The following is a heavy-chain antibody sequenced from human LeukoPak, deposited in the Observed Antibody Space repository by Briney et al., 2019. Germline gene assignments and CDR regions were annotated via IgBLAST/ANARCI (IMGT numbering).Heavy chain of an antibody. V-gene: IGHV3-30*04. CDR2: ISYDGSNK. D-gene: IGHD2-21*02. Sequence: SGGSLRLSWAASGFTFSSYAMHWVRQAPGKGLEWVAVISYDGSNKYYADSVKGRFTISRDNSKNTLYLQMNSLRAEDTAVYYCARAPVVVTAAPDYWGQGTLVTVSS. CDR3: ARAPVVVTAAPDY. CDR1: GFTFSSYA. J-gene: IGHJ4*02.